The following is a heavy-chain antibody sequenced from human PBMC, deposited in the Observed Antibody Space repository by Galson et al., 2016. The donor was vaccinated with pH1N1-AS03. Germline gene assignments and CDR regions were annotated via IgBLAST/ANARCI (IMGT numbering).Heavy chain of an antibody. Sequence: SVKVSCKASAGTFATFAVSWVRQARGQGLEWMGGVIPLSGTTNYAQKFQGRVTFTADDSTGTAYMELSSLRSDDTAVYYCARDRYRDTSTDFYESAYWGQGTLVTVSS. CDR1: AGTFATFA. CDR2: VIPLSGTT. V-gene: IGHV1-69*13. J-gene: IGHJ4*02. D-gene: IGHD2/OR15-2a*01. CDR3: ARDRYRDTSTDFYESAY.